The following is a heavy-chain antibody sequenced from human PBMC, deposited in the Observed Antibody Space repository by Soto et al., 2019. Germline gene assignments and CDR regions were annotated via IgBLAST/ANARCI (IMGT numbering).Heavy chain of an antibody. Sequence: PGGSLRLSCAASGFIFSNYGMHWVRQAPGKGLEWVAAIRYDGSRKYYADSVKGRFTISRENSKNTLYLQMNSLRAEDAAVYYCAKDLVGSNADYYDYWGQGTLVTVSS. CDR2: IRYDGSRK. V-gene: IGHV3-30*02. J-gene: IGHJ4*02. CDR3: AKDLVGSNADYYDY. CDR1: GFIFSNYG. D-gene: IGHD2-15*01.